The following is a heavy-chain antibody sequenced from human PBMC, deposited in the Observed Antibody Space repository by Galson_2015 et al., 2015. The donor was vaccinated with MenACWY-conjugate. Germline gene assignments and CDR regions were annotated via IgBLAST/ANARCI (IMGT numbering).Heavy chain of an antibody. J-gene: IGHJ4*02. CDR2: MNPVDSET. Sequence: QSGAEVKKPGESLKISCKGTGYTFTNNWIGWVRQMPGKGLEWMGIMNPVDSETRYSPSFQGQVAISADKSISTTSLEWSSLKASDTAVYYCARGAQGYFDYWGQGALVTVSS. CDR1: GYTFTNNW. V-gene: IGHV5-51*01. D-gene: IGHD3-16*01. CDR3: ARGAQGYFDY.